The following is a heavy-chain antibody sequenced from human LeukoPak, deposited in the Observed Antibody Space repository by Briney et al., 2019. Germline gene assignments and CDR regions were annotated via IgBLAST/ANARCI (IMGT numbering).Heavy chain of an antibody. J-gene: IGHJ4*02. Sequence: GGSLRLSCTASGFTFSSYGMHWVRQAPGKGLEWVAVISYDGSNKDYADSVKGRFTISRDNSKNTLYLQVNSLRAEDTAVYYCAKGGKWDVTPFDCWGQGTLVTVSS. CDR1: GFTFSSYG. CDR2: ISYDGSNK. D-gene: IGHD1-26*01. CDR3: AKGGKWDVTPFDC. V-gene: IGHV3-30*18.